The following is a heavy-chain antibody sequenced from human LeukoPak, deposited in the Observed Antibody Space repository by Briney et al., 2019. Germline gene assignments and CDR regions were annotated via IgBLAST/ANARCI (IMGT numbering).Heavy chain of an antibody. CDR2: ISSSSSYI. CDR3: AKDSGGDTGGFDY. J-gene: IGHJ4*02. CDR1: GFTFSSYS. V-gene: IGHV3-21*01. D-gene: IGHD4-17*01. Sequence: GGSLRLSCAASGFTFSSYSMNWVRQAPGKGLEWVSSISSSSSYIYYADSVKGRFTISRDNAKNSLYLQMNSLRAEDTAVYYCAKDSGGDTGGFDYWGQGTLVTVSS.